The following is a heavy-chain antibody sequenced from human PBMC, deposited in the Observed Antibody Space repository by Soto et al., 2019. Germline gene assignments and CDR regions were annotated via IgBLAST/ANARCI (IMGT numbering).Heavy chain of an antibody. CDR2: ISAYNGNT. Sequence: GASVKVSCKASGYTFSSYGISWVRQPPGQGLERMGWISAYNGNTNYTQKLQGRVTMTTDTSTSTAYLELRSLRCDDTAVYYCAREPLHFVFGVVIKPPGMDVWGQGTTGAVSS. J-gene: IGHJ6*02. CDR1: GYTFSSYG. CDR3: AREPLHFVFGVVIKPPGMDV. V-gene: IGHV1-18*04. D-gene: IGHD3-3*01.